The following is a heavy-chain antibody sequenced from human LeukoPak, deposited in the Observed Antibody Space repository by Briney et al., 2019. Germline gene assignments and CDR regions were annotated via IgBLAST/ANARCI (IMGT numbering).Heavy chain of an antibody. J-gene: IGHJ6*02. V-gene: IGHV4-61*01. CDR3: ARGYLGYCSSTSCSLIDGMDV. CDR2: IYYSGST. Sequence: ASETLSLTCTVSGGSVSSGSYYWSWIRQPPGKGPEWIGYIYYSGSTNYNPSLKSRVTISVDTSKNQFSLKLSSVTAADTAVYYCARGYLGYCSSTSCSLIDGMDVWGQGTTVTVSS. CDR1: GGSVSSGSYY. D-gene: IGHD2-2*01.